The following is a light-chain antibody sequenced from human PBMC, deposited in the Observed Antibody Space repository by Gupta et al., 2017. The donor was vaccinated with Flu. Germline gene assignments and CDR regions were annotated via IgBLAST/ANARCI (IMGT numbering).Light chain of an antibody. CDR2: VISDGSH. CDR1: SGHRSYA. Sequence: QLVLTQSPSASASLGASVKLTCTLSSGHRSYAIAWHQQQPDKGPHYLMKVISDGSHNKGAGTPDRSSGSRSGAERYLSTSGLQSEDEDDYYCQTWDTDIRVFGGGTKLTVL. CDR3: QTWDTDIRV. V-gene: IGLV4-69*02. J-gene: IGLJ2*01.